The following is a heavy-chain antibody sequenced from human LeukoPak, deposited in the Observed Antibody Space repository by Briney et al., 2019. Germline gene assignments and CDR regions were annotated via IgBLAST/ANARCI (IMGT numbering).Heavy chain of an antibody. J-gene: IGHJ6*03. D-gene: IGHD3-10*01. CDR2: IRYDGSNK. CDR1: GFTFSSYG. V-gene: IGHV3-30*02. Sequence: GGSLRLSCAASGFTFSSYGMHWVRQAPGKGLEWVAFIRYDGSNKYYADSVKGRFTISRDNSKNTLYLQMNSLRAEDTAVYYCAKAGLLWFGEAYYYYYMDVWGKGTTVTISS. CDR3: AKAGLLWFGEAYYYYYMDV.